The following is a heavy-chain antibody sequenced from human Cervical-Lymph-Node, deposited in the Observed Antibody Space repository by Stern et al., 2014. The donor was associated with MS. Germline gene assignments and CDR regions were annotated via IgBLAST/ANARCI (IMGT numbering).Heavy chain of an antibody. V-gene: IGHV4-61*02. D-gene: IGHD3-9*01. CDR2: IYTSGGT. Sequence: QVQLQESGPGLVKPSQTLSLTCTVSGGSISSGSYYWSWIRQPAGKGLEWIGRIYTSGGTNYNPSLKSRVTISVDTSKTQFSLKLSSVTAADTAVYYCARDCRLRYFDNYGMDVWGQGTTVTVSS. CDR1: GGSISSGSYY. CDR3: ARDCRLRYFDNYGMDV. J-gene: IGHJ6*02.